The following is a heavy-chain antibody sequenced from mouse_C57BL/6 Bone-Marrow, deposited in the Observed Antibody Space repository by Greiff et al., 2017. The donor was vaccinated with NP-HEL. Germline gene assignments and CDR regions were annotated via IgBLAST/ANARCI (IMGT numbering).Heavy chain of an antibody. D-gene: IGHD2-1*01. Sequence: QVQLQQPGAELVRPGSSVKLSCKASGYTFTSYWMHWVKQRPIQGLEWIGNIDPSDSETHYNQKFKDKATLTVDKYSSTAYMQLSSLTSEDSAVYYCARGDGNYSYWYFDVWGTGTTVTVSS. V-gene: IGHV1-52*01. J-gene: IGHJ1*03. CDR2: IDPSDSET. CDR3: ARGDGNYSYWYFDV. CDR1: GYTFTSYW.